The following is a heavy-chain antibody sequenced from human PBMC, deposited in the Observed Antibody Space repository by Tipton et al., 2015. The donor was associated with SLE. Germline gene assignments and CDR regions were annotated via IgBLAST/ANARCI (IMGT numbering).Heavy chain of an antibody. J-gene: IGHJ6*03. CDR2: INHSGST. CDR3: ARGGLTYGYYYYMDV. Sequence: LRLSCAVYGGSFSGYYWNWIRQPPGKGLEWIGEINHSGSTNYNPSLKSRVTISVDTSKNHFSLKLSSVTAADTAVYYCARGGLTYGYYYYMDVWGKGTTVTVSS. V-gene: IGHV4-34*01. CDR1: GGSFSGYY. D-gene: IGHD2-21*02.